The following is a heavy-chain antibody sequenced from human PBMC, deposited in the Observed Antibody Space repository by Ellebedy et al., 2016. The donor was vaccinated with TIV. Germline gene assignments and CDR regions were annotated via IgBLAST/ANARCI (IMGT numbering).Heavy chain of an antibody. D-gene: IGHD3-22*01. V-gene: IGHV1-18*01. J-gene: IGHJ4*02. CDR1: GYTLTELS. CDR2: ISADNGHT. Sequence: ASVKVSCKVSGYTLTELSMHWVRQAPGQGLEWMGWISADNGHTNYAQNLQGRVTMTTDTSTSTAYMELRSLRSDDTAVYYCAREDSRGNYYFDYWGQGTLVTVSS. CDR3: AREDSRGNYYFDY.